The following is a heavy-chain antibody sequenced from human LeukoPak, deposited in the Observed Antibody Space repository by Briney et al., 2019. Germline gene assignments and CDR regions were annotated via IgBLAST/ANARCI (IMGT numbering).Heavy chain of an antibody. CDR3: AREVVLGETNYFYYGMGV. Sequence: GGSLRLSCAASGFTFSSYAMSWVRQAPGKGLEWVSAISVSGARAHYVESVRGRFTISRDNAQNTLHLQMNSLRAEDTAVYYCAREVVLGETNYFYYGMGVWGQGTTVTVSS. CDR1: GFTFSSYA. CDR2: ISVSGARA. D-gene: IGHD1-26*01. J-gene: IGHJ6*02. V-gene: IGHV3-23*01.